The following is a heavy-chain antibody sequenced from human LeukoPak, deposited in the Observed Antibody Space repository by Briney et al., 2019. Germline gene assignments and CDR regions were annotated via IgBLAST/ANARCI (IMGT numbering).Heavy chain of an antibody. Sequence: GGSLRLSCTASGFTFSHFGMHWVRQAPGKGLEWVAFLENDGTTKNADSLKGRITVSRDDSKNTLFMEMNSLRLEDTAVYYCARWQQLALDFYYGMDVWGQGTTVTVSS. J-gene: IGHJ6*02. CDR2: LENDGTTK. CDR3: ARWQQLALDFYYGMDV. CDR1: GFTFSHFG. D-gene: IGHD6-13*01. V-gene: IGHV3-30*02.